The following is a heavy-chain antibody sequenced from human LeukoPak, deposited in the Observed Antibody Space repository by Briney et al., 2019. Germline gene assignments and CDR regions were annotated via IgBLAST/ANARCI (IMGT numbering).Heavy chain of an antibody. CDR1: GYTFTSYY. CDR2: INPSGGNT. V-gene: IGHV1-46*01. Sequence: ASVKVSCKASGYTFTSYYMHWVRQAPGQGLEWMGRINPSGGNTIYTQKFQGRVTMTRDTSTSTVYMELSSLRSEDTAVYYCARAANPTIKFGGVNRRDGYYYYYGMDVWGQGTTVTVSS. D-gene: IGHD3-16*01. CDR3: ARAANPTIKFGGVNRRDGYYYYYGMDV. J-gene: IGHJ6*02.